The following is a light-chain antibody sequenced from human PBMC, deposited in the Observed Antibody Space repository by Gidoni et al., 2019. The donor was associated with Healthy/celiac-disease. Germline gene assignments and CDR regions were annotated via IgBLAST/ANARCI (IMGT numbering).Light chain of an antibody. CDR2: KAS. CDR3: QQYNSYLWT. CDR1: QSISSW. V-gene: IGKV1-5*03. Sequence: DIQMTQHPSTLSASVGDRVTITCRASQSISSWLAWYQQKPGKAPKLLIYKASSLESGVPSRFSGSGSGTVFTLTISSLQPDVVATYYCQQYNSYLWTFGQGTKVEIK. J-gene: IGKJ1*01.